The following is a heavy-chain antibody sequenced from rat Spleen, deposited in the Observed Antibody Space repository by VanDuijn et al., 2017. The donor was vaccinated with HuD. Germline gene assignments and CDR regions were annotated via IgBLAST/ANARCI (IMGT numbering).Heavy chain of an antibody. Sequence: EVQLVESGGGLVQPGRSMKLSCAASGFTFSDYNMAWVRQAPRKGLEWVAIITYDGSSTYYRDSVKGRFTISRDNAKSSLYLQMDSLRSGDTATYYCGRHGYNSYFDCWGQGGMVTVSS. V-gene: IGHV5-7*01. D-gene: IGHD1-9*01. J-gene: IGHJ2*01. CDR1: GFTFSDYN. CDR3: GRHGYNSYFDC. CDR2: ITYDGSST.